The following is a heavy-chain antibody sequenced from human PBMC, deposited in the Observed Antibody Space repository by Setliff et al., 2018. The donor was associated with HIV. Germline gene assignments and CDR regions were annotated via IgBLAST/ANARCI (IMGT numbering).Heavy chain of an antibody. D-gene: IGHD6-19*01. CDR2: IGTYSGNT. CDR3: ARVEPIAVAGPGYFQH. V-gene: IGHV1-18*01. J-gene: IGHJ1*01. CDR1: GYNFTNYG. Sequence: GASVKVSCKASGYNFTNYGIGWVRQAPGQGLEYLGWIGTYSGNTDYAQSVQGRVTMTRDTSTSTAYVELKSLRSDDTAFYYCARVEPIAVAGPGYFQHWGQGTLVTVSS.